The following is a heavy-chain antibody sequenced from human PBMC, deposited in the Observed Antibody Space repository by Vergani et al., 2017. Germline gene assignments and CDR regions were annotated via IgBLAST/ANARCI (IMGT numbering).Heavy chain of an antibody. CDR3: ASDTHSGQRADR. CDR1: GGSITSSSYY. Sequence: QLHLQESGPGLVKPSETLSLTCTVSGGSITSSSYYWGWIRQPPGKGLEWIGNIYHSGGAYYNPSLKGRVTISVDTSKNQFSLTLTSVTAADTAVYYCASDTHSGQRADRWGQGILGTVTS. V-gene: IGHV4-39*07. J-gene: IGHJ4*02. D-gene: IGHD6-19*01. CDR2: IYHSGGA.